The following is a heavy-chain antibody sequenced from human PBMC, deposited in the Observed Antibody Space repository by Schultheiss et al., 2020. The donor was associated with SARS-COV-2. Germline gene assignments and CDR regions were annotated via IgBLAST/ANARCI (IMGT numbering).Heavy chain of an antibody. V-gene: IGHV3-33*01. Sequence: GGSLRLSCAASGFTFSSYGMHWVRQAPGKGLEWVAVIWYDGSNKYYADSVKGRFAISRDNSKNTLYLQMNSLRAEDTAVYYCARDPKRVLRFLEWLSHWGQGTLVTVSS. CDR2: IWYDGSNK. CDR1: GFTFSSYG. J-gene: IGHJ4*02. CDR3: ARDPKRVLRFLEWLSH. D-gene: IGHD3-3*01.